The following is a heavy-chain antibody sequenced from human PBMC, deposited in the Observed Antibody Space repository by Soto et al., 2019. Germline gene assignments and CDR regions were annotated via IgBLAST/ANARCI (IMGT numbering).Heavy chain of an antibody. V-gene: IGHV3-33*01. J-gene: IGHJ4*02. CDR2: IWYDGSNK. CDR1: GFTFSSYG. CDR3: ARRSDYGDFDY. D-gene: IGHD4-17*01. Sequence: QVQLVESGGGVVQPGRSLRLSCAASGFTFSSYGMHWVRQAPGKGLEWVAVIWYDGSNKYYADSVKGRFIISRDNSKNTLYLQMNSLRAEDTAVYYCARRSDYGDFDYWGQGTLVTVSS.